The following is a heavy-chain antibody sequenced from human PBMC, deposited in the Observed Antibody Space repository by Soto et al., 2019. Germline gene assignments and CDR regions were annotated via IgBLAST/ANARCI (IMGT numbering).Heavy chain of an antibody. V-gene: IGHV3-21*01. CDR3: ARSGIQLWLPDY. J-gene: IGHJ4*02. CDR1: GFTFSSYS. Sequence: EVQLVESGGGLVKPGGSLRLSCAASGFTFSSYSMNWVRQAPGKGLEWVSSISSSSSYIYYADSVKGRFTISRANAKNPLYLQMTSLRAADTAVYYGARSGIQLWLPDYWGQGSLVTFSS. D-gene: IGHD5-18*01. CDR2: ISSSSSYI.